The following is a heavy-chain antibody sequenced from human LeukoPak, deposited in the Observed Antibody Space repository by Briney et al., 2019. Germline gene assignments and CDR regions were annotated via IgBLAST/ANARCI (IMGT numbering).Heavy chain of an antibody. V-gene: IGHV3-30*03. CDR1: GFTFSSYG. J-gene: IGHJ4*02. Sequence: GRSLRLSCAASGFTFSSYGMHWVRQAPGKGLEWVAVISYDGSNKYYADSVKGRFTISRDNSKNTLYLQMNSLGAEDTAVYYCAQGNALDYWGQGTLVTVSS. D-gene: IGHD4-23*01. CDR3: AQGNALDY. CDR2: ISYDGSNK.